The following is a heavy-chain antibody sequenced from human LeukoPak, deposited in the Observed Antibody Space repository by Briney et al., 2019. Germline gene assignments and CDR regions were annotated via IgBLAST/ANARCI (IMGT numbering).Heavy chain of an antibody. Sequence: PETLSLTCTMSGGSISGGSISTYYWTWIRQPPGKGLEWIGYVFYGGSTNYNPSPKSRVTISLDMSKNQFSLNLDSVTAADTAVYYCTRRVARTGIYAYDIWGQGTMVTVSS. CDR1: GGSISTYY. V-gene: IGHV4-59*01. J-gene: IGHJ3*02. D-gene: IGHD1-1*01. CDR2: VFYGGST. CDR3: TRRVARTGIYAYDI.